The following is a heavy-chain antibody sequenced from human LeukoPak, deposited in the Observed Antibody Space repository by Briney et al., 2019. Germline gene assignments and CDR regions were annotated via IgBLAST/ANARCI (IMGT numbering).Heavy chain of an antibody. V-gene: IGHV3-15*01. CDR3: TTERWGIDS. J-gene: IGHJ4*02. CDR2: MISNNNGGTT. D-gene: IGHD3-16*01. Sequence: GGSLRLSCEASGFSFSTKWMSWVRQAPGKGLEWVGRMISNNNGGTTDYAAPVKGRFTISRDDPRNTLFLQMNSLKIDDTAVYYCTTERWGIDSWGQGTLVTVSS. CDR1: GFSFSTKW.